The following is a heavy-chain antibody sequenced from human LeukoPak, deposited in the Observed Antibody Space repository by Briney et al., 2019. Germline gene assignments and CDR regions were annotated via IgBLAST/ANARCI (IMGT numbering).Heavy chain of an antibody. CDR3: ARGHFDDRGYSIAFDI. Sequence: SETLSLTCTVSGGSISSGGYYWSWIRQHPGKGLEWIGYIYYSGNTKCNPSLNSRVATSVDTAKNQFSLRLSSVTAADTAVYYCARGHFDDRGYSIAFDIWGQGTMVTVST. V-gene: IGHV4-61*08. J-gene: IGHJ3*02. CDR1: GGSISSGGYY. CDR2: IYYSGNT. D-gene: IGHD3-22*01.